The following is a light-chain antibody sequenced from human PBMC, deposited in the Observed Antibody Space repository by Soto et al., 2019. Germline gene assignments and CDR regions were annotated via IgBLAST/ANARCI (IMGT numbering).Light chain of an antibody. Sequence: DIQMTQNPSSLSASVVDRVTITCRASQSISSYLNWYQQKPGKAPKLLIYAASSLQSGVPSRFSGSGSGTDFTLTISSLQPEDFATYYCQQSYSTLIPFGQGTRLEIK. J-gene: IGKJ5*01. V-gene: IGKV1-39*01. CDR3: QQSYSTLIP. CDR1: QSISSY. CDR2: AAS.